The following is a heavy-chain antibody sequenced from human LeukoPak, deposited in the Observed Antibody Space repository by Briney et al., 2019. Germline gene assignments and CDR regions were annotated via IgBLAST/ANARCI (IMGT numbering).Heavy chain of an antibody. D-gene: IGHD6-19*01. CDR3: ARGPSVAVAGTIAFDI. Sequence: ASVKVSCKASGCTFTGYYMHLVRQAPGQGLEWMGWINTNRGGTNYAQKVSGRVTMTRVTSISTAYMELSSLGSEDTAVYYCARGPSVAVAGTIAFDIWGQGTMVTVSS. J-gene: IGHJ3*02. CDR2: INTNRGGT. CDR1: GCTFTGYY. V-gene: IGHV1-2*02.